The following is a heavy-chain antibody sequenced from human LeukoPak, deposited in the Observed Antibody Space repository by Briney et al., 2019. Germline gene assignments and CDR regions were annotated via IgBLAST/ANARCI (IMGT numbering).Heavy chain of an antibody. CDR3: SRGLAATGYFDY. D-gene: IGHD3-9*01. V-gene: IGHV4-34*01. J-gene: IGHJ4*02. CDR1: GGSFSGYY. Sequence: SETLSLTCAVYGGSFSGYYWSWIRQPPGKGLEWIGEINHSGSTNYNPSLKSRVTISVDMSKNQFSLRLSSVTAADTAVYYCSRGLAATGYFDYWGQGTLVTVSS. CDR2: INHSGST.